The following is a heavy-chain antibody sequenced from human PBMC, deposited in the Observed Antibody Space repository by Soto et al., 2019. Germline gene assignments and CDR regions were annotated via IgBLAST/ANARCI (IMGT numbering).Heavy chain of an antibody. Sequence: QVRLVESGGGVVQPGRSLRLSCAASGFTFSGSDFHWVRQPPGKGLEWLAVISIDGKTTFYADSVKGRFTISSVNVQRTLYLDMTSLRAEDTAVYYCARDFVRGAPDSLAYWGEGALVTASS. J-gene: IGHJ4*02. CDR1: GFTFSGSD. CDR2: ISIDGKTT. V-gene: IGHV3-30*04. CDR3: ARDFVRGAPDSLAY. D-gene: IGHD3-10*02.